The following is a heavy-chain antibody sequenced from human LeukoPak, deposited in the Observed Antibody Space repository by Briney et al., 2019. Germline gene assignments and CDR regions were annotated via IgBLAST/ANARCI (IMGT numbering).Heavy chain of an antibody. D-gene: IGHD5-18*01. CDR1: GGSISSYY. CDR3: ARYTAMVNDAFDI. Sequence: SETLSLTCTVSGGSISSYYWSWIRQPPGKGLEWLGYIYYSGSTNYNPSLKSRVTISVDTSKNQSSLKLSSVTAADTAVYYCARYTAMVNDAFDIWGQGTMVTVSS. V-gene: IGHV4-59*01. J-gene: IGHJ3*02. CDR2: IYYSGST.